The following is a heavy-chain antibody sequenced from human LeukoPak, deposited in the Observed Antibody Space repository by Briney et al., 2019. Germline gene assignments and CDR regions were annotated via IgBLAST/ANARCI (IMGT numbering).Heavy chain of an antibody. CDR2: IIPILGIA. D-gene: IGHD3-10*01. Sequence: GASVKVSCKASGYTFTSYGISWVRQAPGQGLEWMGRIIPILGIANYAQKFQGRVTITADKSTSTAYMELSSLRSEDTAVYYCARGAAIYTPNVLLWFGELRTLYYFDYWGQGTLVTVSS. J-gene: IGHJ4*02. V-gene: IGHV1-69*04. CDR1: GYTFTSYG. CDR3: ARGAAIYTPNVLLWFGELRTLYYFDY.